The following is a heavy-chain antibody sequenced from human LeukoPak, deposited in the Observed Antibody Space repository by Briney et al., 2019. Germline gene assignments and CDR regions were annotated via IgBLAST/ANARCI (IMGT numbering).Heavy chain of an antibody. Sequence: GGSLRLSCAASGFTFSSYAMSWVRQAPGKGLEWVSAISGSGDSTFYADSVKGRFTISRDNSKNTLYLQMNSLRAEDTAVYYCTRGGTTLDYWGQGTLVTVSS. V-gene: IGHV3-23*01. CDR2: ISGSGDST. J-gene: IGHJ4*02. CDR1: GFTFSSYA. D-gene: IGHD1-7*01. CDR3: TRGGTTLDY.